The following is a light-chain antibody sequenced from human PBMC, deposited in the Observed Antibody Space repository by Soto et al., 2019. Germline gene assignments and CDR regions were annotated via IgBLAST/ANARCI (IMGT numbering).Light chain of an antibody. Sequence: EIVLTQSTATLSLSPGERATLSCRASQSFSNFLAWYQQKPGQAPRLLIYDASIRATGIPARFSGSGSGTDFTLTIRGLEPEDAALYYCQQYGSSPITFGQGTRLEIK. J-gene: IGKJ5*01. CDR1: QSFSNF. V-gene: IGKV3-11*01. CDR2: DAS. CDR3: QQYGSSPIT.